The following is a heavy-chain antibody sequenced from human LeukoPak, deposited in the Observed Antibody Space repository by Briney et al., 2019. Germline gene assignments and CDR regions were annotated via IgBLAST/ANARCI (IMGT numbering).Heavy chain of an antibody. CDR3: ARAQFGGSYLFDY. Sequence: SETLSLTCTVSGDSIRGYYWSWIRQPPGKGLEWIGEINHSGSTNYNPSLKSRVTISVDTSKNQFSLKLSSVTAADTAVYYCARAQFGGSYLFDYWGQGTLVTVSS. V-gene: IGHV4-34*01. J-gene: IGHJ4*02. CDR1: GDSIRGYY. D-gene: IGHD1-26*01. CDR2: INHSGST.